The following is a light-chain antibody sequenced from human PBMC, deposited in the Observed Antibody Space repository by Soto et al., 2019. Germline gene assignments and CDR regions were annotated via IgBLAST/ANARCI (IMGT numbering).Light chain of an antibody. CDR1: QSVSSN. CDR2: GAS. V-gene: IGKV3-15*01. CDR3: QQYNNWPPWT. J-gene: IGKJ1*01. Sequence: EIVMTQSPATLSVSPGERATLSCRASQSVSSNLAGYQQKPGQAPRLLIYGASTRATGIPARFSGSGSGTEFTLTISSLQSEDFAVYYCQQYNNWPPWTFGQGTKAEIK.